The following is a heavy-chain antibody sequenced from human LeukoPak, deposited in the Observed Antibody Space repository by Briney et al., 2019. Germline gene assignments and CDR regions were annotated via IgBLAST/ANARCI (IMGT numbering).Heavy chain of an antibody. J-gene: IGHJ4*02. D-gene: IGHD6-13*01. V-gene: IGHV3-23*01. Sequence: GSLRLSCAASGFTFSSYAMSWVRQAPGKGLEWVSAISSNGGNTYYADSVKGRFTISRDNSKNTLYVQMNSLRAEDTAVYYCAKEQRLYSSSPLDYWGQGTLVTVSS. CDR3: AKEQRLYSSSPLDY. CDR2: ISSNGGNT. CDR1: GFTFSSYA.